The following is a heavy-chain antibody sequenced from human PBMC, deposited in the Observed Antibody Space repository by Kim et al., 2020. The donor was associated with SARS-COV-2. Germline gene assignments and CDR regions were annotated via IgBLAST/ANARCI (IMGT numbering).Heavy chain of an antibody. V-gene: IGHV3-23*03. Sequence: GGSLRLSCAASGFTFSGFGMSWVRQAPGKGLEWVSVMYSGGNKHYADSVRGRFTISRDNSQNTLSLQMNYVRAEDTALYFCARGSTVVRSYFDLWGLGTMVTVSS. CDR3: ARGSTVVRSYFDL. CDR2: MYSGGNK. CDR1: GFTFSGFG. J-gene: IGHJ4*02. D-gene: IGHD2-21*01.